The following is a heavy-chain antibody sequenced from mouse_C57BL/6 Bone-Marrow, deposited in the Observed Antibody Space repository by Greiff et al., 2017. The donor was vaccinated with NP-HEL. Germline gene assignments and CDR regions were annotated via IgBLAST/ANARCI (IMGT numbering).Heavy chain of an antibody. Sequence: EVNVVESGGGLVQPGGSLKLSCAASGFTFSDYYMYWVRQTPEKRLEWVAYISNGGGSTYYPDTVKGRFTISRDNAKNTLYLQMSRLKSEDTAMYYCASRIYYDYDDWYFDVWGTGTTVTVSS. CDR1: GFTFSDYY. J-gene: IGHJ1*03. CDR2: ISNGGGST. CDR3: ASRIYYDYDDWYFDV. V-gene: IGHV5-12*01. D-gene: IGHD2-4*01.